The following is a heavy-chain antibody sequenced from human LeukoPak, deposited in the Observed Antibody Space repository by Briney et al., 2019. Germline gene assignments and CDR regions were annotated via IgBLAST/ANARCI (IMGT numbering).Heavy chain of an antibody. CDR3: ARPPVRAVAGGYY. D-gene: IGHD6-19*01. Sequence: PSETLSLTCTVSGGSISSSSYYWGWIRQPPGKGLEWIGSIYYSGSTYYNPSLKSRVTISVDTSKNQFSLKLSSVTAADTAVYYCARPPVRAVAGGYYWGQGTLVTVSS. J-gene: IGHJ4*02. CDR1: GGSISSSSYY. V-gene: IGHV4-39*01. CDR2: IYYSGST.